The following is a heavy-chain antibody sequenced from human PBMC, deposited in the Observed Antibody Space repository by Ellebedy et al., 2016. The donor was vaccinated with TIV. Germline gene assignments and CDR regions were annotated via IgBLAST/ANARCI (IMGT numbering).Heavy chain of an antibody. CDR2: VTSTGSTM. V-gene: IGHV3-48*01. CDR1: GFTFSSYW. D-gene: IGHD3-10*01. J-gene: IGHJ6*02. CDR3: AKDRGNYGGAPYNGMDI. Sequence: GGSLRLSCAASGFTFSSYWMYWVRQAPGKGLEWVAYVTSTGSTMYYADSVKGRFTISSDNSKNQLYLQMNSLRTEDTAVHYCAKDRGNYGGAPYNGMDIWGQGTTVTVSS.